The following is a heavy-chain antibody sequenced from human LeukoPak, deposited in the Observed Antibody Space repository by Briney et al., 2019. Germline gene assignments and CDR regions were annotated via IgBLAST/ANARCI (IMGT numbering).Heavy chain of an antibody. V-gene: IGHV4-34*01. CDR1: GGSFGGYY. Sequence: SETLSLTCAVYGGSFGGYYWSWIRQPPGKGLEWIGEINHSGSTNYNPSLKSRVTISVDTSKNQFSLKLSSVTAADTAVYYCASWGMDYYDSSGYRWGQGTLVTVSS. CDR3: ASWGMDYYDSSGYR. D-gene: IGHD3-22*01. J-gene: IGHJ4*02. CDR2: INHSGST.